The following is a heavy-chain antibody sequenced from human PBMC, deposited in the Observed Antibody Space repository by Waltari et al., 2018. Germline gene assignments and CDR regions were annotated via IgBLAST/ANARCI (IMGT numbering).Heavy chain of an antibody. D-gene: IGHD3-22*01. Sequence: QVQLVQSGAEVKKPGASVKVSCKASGYTFTSYDINWVRQATGQGLEWMGWINPNSGNTGDAQKFQGRVTLTRNTSISTAYMELSSLRSEDTAVYYCARSYDSSGYYVDYWGQGTLVTVSS. J-gene: IGHJ4*02. V-gene: IGHV1-8*01. CDR3: ARSYDSSGYYVDY. CDR1: GYTFTSYD. CDR2: INPNSGNT.